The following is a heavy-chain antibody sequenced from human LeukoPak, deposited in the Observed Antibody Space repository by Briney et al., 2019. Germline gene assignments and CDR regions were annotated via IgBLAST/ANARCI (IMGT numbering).Heavy chain of an antibody. CDR1: GFTFSSYA. J-gene: IGHJ4*02. CDR2: ISGSGGST. CDR3: AKELRYFDGWLLSFDY. V-gene: IGHV3-23*01. D-gene: IGHD3-9*01. Sequence: GGSLRLSCAASGFTFSSYAMSWVRQAPGKGLEWVSAISGSGGSTYYADSVKGRFTISRDNSKNTLYLQMNSLRAEDTAVYYCAKELRYFDGWLLSFDYWGQGTLVTVSS.